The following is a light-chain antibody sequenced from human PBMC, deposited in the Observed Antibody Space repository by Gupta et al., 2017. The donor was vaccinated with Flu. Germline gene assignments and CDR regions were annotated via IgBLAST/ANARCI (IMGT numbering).Light chain of an antibody. CDR3: QSYDSRPSAWV. CDR1: GSYFGGGFD. Sequence: QSVLTHPPSVPGAPGQGDPISCTGGGSYFGGGFDVHWHRQVPGTAPNLLIYTNINRLSGVPGRFSGSRSGTAASLSITVLQADEEATYYCQSYDSRPSAWVFGGGTNLIVL. V-gene: IGLV1-40*01. CDR2: TNI. J-gene: IGLJ3*02.